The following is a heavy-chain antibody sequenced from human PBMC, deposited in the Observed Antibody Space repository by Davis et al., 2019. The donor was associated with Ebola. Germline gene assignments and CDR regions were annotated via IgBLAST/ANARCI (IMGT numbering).Heavy chain of an antibody. V-gene: IGHV3-23*01. CDR2: ISSGGGAP. D-gene: IGHD3-9*01. J-gene: IGHJ3*02. CDR1: GFTFSTYA. CDR3: ANYLEEIDDWLLYIGAFDI. Sequence: GGSLRLSCAASGFTFSTYAMGWVRQAPGKGLEWVSDISSGGGAPYYADSVKGRFTISRDNSKNTLYLQMNSLRAEDTAVYYCANYLEEIDDWLLYIGAFDIWGQGTMVTVSS.